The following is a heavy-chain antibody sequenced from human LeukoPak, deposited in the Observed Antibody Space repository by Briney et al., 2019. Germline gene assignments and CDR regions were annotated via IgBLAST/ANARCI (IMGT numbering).Heavy chain of an antibody. CDR2: INPNSGGT. CDR1: GYTFTGYY. J-gene: IGHJ5*02. Sequence: ASVKVSCKASGYTFTGYYIHWVRQAPGQGLECVGWINPNSGGTNYAQKFQGRVTMTRDTSISTAYMELSRLRSDDAAVYYCARGGSGSYFSWLDPWGQGTLVTVSS. CDR3: ARGGSGSYFSWLDP. D-gene: IGHD3-10*01. V-gene: IGHV1-2*02.